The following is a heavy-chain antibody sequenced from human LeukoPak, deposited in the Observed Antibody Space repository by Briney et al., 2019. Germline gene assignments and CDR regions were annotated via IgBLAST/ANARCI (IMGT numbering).Heavy chain of an antibody. CDR3: AREHSGNYHGHY. V-gene: IGHV1-69*10. Sequence: SVKVSCKASRGTFISYTISWVRQAPGQGLDWMGQIIPILGIANYAQNFQGRVTITADKSTSTAYMELSSLRSGDTAVYYCAREHSGNYHGHYWGQGTLVTVSS. CDR2: IIPILGIA. CDR1: RGTFISYT. D-gene: IGHD1-26*01. J-gene: IGHJ4*02.